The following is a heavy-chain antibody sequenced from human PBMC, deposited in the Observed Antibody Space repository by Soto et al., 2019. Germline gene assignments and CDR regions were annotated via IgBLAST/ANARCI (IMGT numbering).Heavy chain of an antibody. CDR3: ARDFAYSSSWPDAFDI. CDR1: GGSISSGGYY. V-gene: IGHV4-31*03. J-gene: IGHJ3*02. CDR2: IYYSGST. D-gene: IGHD6-13*01. Sequence: SSETLSLTCTVSGGSISSGGYYWSWIRQHPGKGLEWIGYIYYSGSTYYNPSLKSRVTISVDTSKNQFSLKLSSVTAADTAVYYCARDFAYSSSWPDAFDIWGQGTMVTV.